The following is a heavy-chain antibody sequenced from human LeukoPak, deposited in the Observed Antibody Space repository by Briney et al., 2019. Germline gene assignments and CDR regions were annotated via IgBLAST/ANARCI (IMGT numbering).Heavy chain of an antibody. V-gene: IGHV3-21*01. Sequence: GGSLRLSCAVSGITLSNYGMNWVRQAPGKGLEWVSSISSSSSYIYYADSVKGRFTISRDNAKNSLYLQMNSLRAEDTAVYYCAAAGPPTFDYWGQGTLVTVSS. CDR3: AAAGPPTFDY. CDR1: GITLSNYG. D-gene: IGHD6-13*01. CDR2: ISSSSSYI. J-gene: IGHJ4*02.